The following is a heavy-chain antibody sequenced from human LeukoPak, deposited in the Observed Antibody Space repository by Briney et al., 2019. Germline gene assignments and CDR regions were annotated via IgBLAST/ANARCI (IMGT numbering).Heavy chain of an antibody. Sequence: PSETLSLTCTVSGGSISSGGYYWSWIRQHPGKGLEWIGYIYYSGSTYYNPSLKSRVTISVDTSKNQFSLELSSVTAADTAVYYCARVYKETYDSSGYYLGGPVDYWGQGTLVTVSS. CDR2: IYYSGST. CDR3: ARVYKETYDSSGYYLGGPVDY. V-gene: IGHV4-31*03. D-gene: IGHD3-22*01. J-gene: IGHJ4*02. CDR1: GGSISSGGYY.